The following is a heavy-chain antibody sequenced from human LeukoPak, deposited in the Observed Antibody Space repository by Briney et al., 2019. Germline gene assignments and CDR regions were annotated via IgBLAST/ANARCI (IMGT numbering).Heavy chain of an antibody. CDR1: GFRVSSNY. D-gene: IGHD5-18*01. V-gene: IGHV3-53*01. J-gene: IGHJ4*02. Sequence: GGSLRLSCAASGFRVSSNYMTWVRQTPGKGLEWVSVIYSGGSTYYADSVKGRFIISRDNSKNTVFLQMNSLRAEDTAVYYCAKDWIQLWHTDYWGQGTLVTVSS. CDR2: IYSGGST. CDR3: AKDWIQLWHTDY.